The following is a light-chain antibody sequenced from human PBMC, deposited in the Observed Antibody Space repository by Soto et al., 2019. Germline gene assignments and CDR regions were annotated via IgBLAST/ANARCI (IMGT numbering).Light chain of an antibody. CDR1: QSVSSGY. CDR2: AAS. CDR3: QQYGSSPPYT. J-gene: IGKJ2*01. Sequence: EIVLTQSPGTLSSSPGERATLSCRASQSVSSGYLAWYQQKPGQAPRLLIYAASSRATGIPDRFSGSGSGTDFTLTISRLEPEDFAVYYCQQYGSSPPYTFGQGTKLEIK. V-gene: IGKV3-20*01.